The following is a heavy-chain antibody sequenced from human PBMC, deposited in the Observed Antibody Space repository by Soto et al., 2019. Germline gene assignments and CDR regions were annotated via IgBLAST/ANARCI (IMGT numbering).Heavy chain of an antibody. CDR2: TYYRSKWYN. Sequence: SQTLSLPCAISGDSVSSNSAAWNWIRQSPSRGLEWLGRTYYRSKWYNDYAVSVKVRITINPETSKNKCSLHLNFVTPGDTAVYYCARYGANSSSWYGSAYYYYGMDVWGQGTTVTVSS. D-gene: IGHD6-13*01. V-gene: IGHV6-1*01. J-gene: IGHJ6*02. CDR1: GDSVSSNSAA. CDR3: ARYGANSSSWYGSAYYYYGMDV.